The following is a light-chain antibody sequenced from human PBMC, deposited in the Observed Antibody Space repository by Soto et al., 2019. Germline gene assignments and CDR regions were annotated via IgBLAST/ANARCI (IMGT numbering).Light chain of an antibody. J-gene: IGKJ1*01. CDR1: QTISSW. CDR3: QHYNSYSEA. Sequence: DIQMTHSPSTLSGSVGDRFTITCLASQTISSWLAWYQQKPGKAPKLLIYKASTLKSGVPSRFSGSGSGTEFTLTISSLQPDDFATYYCQHYNSYSEAFGQGTKVDNK. CDR2: KAS. V-gene: IGKV1-5*03.